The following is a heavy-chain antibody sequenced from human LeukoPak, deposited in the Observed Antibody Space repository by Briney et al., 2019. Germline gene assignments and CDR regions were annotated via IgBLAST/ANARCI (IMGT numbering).Heavy chain of an antibody. D-gene: IGHD7-27*01. J-gene: IGHJ4*02. CDR3: AKDGNWARFEN. CDR1: GFSFSSYA. Sequence: GGSLRLSCATSGFSFSSYAMSWVRQAPGKGLEWVSAMSSSDDGRYYAASVRGRFTISRDTSRSTLYLQMNSLRAEDTAAYYCAKDGNWARFENWGQGTLVTVSS. V-gene: IGHV3-23*01. CDR2: MSSSDDGR.